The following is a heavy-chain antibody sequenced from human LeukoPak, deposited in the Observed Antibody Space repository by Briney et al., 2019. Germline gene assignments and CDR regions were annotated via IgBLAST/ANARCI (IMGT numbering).Heavy chain of an antibody. CDR1: GFTFSNYW. J-gene: IGHJ4*02. CDR2: INTDGSIT. D-gene: IGHD2-15*01. V-gene: IGHV3-74*01. CDR3: AGQVALGY. Sequence: GGSLRLSCAASGFTFSNYWMHWVRQGPGKGLDWVSHINTDGSITNYADSVKGRFTISRDNAKNTLYLQMNSLRVEDTAMYYCAGQVALGYWGQGILVTVSS.